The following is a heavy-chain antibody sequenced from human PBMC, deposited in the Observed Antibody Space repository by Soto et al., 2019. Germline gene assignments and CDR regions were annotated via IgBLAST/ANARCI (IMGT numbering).Heavy chain of an antibody. D-gene: IGHD6-13*01. CDR2: IWDDGSNK. V-gene: IGHV3-33*01. CDR1: GFTFSSYG. CDR3: ARDHGYSSSPMWFAP. J-gene: IGHJ5*02. Sequence: QVQLVESGGGVVQPGRSLRLSCAASGFTFSSYGMHWVRQAPGKGLEWVAVIWDDGSNKYYADSVKGRFTISRDNSKNTLYLQMNSLRAEDTAVYYCARDHGYSSSPMWFAPWGQGTLVTVSS.